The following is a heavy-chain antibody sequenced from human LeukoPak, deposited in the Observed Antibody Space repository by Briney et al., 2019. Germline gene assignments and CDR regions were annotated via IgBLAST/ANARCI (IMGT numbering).Heavy chain of an antibody. J-gene: IGHJ4*02. CDR2: IYYSGST. CDR3: ARLMGDYDGEVYYFDY. Sequence: SETLSLTCTVSGGSMSSYYWSWIRQPPGKGLEWIGYIYYSGSTNYNPSLKSRVTISVDTSKNQFSLKLSSVTAADTAVYYCARLMGDYDGEVYYFDYWGQGTLVTVSS. V-gene: IGHV4-59*08. D-gene: IGHD4-17*01. CDR1: GGSMSSYY.